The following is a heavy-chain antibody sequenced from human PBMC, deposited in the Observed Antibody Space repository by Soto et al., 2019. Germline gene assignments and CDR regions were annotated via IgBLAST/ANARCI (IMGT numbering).Heavy chain of an antibody. CDR1: GGSITTGHW. V-gene: IGHV4-4*02. J-gene: IGHJ6*02. Sequence: SETLSLTCDVSGGSITTGHWWTWVRRSPGKGLEWIGEIYQSGITNYNPSLNSRLSISMDQSKNQFSLKLTSVTAADTALYFCARGFSFSDNSDNDRIYFYYGLNVWGQGTTVTVSS. CDR2: IYQSGIT. CDR3: ARGFSFSDNSDNDRIYFYYGLNV. D-gene: IGHD2-15*01.